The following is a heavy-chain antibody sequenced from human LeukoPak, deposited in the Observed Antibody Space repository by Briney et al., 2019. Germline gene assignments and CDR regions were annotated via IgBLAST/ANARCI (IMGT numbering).Heavy chain of an antibody. CDR3: VRERMNVLRFLEWSTFDY. D-gene: IGHD3-3*01. Sequence: GGSLRLSCSDSGFTFSNYAMSWVRQAPGKGLEWVAGITDSGDSTSFSDSVKGRFTISRHNSKNTLYLQMSSLRVEDTAIYYCVRERMNVLRFLEWSTFDYWGQGTLAIVSS. J-gene: IGHJ4*02. V-gene: IGHV3-23*01. CDR1: GFTFSNYA. CDR2: ITDSGDST.